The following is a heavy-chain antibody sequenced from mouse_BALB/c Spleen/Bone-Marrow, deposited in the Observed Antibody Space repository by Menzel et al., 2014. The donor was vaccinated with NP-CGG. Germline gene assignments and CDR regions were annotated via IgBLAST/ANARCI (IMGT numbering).Heavy chain of an antibody. D-gene: IGHD2-3*01. V-gene: IGHV4-1*02. J-gene: IGHJ3*01. CDR3: ARLGYYGGFAY. Sequence: DVMLVESGGGLVQPGGSLKLSCAASGFDFXRYWMSWVRQAPGKGLQWIGEINPDSNTINYTPSLKDKFIISRDNAKNTLYLQMSKVRSEDTALYYCARLGYYGGFAYWGQGTLVTVSA. CDR1: GFDFXRYW. CDR2: INPDSNTI.